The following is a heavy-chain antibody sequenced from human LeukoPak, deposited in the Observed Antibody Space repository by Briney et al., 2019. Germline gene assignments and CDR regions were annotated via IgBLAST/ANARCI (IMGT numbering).Heavy chain of an antibody. D-gene: IGHD1-1*01. CDR1: GGSISSYY. CDR2: IYYSGST. V-gene: IGHV4-59*01. Sequence: PSETLSLTCTVSGGSISSYYWSWIRQPAGKGLEWIGYIYYSGSTNYNPSLKSRVTISVDTSKNQFSLKLSSVTAADTAVYYCARTGTRSNWFDPWGQGTLVTVSS. CDR3: ARTGTRSNWFDP. J-gene: IGHJ5*02.